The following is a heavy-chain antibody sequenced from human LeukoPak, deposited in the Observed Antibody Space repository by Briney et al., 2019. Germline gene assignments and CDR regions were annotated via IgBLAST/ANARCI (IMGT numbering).Heavy chain of an antibody. D-gene: IGHD4-17*01. Sequence: PSETLSLTCTVSGGSISGYYWSWIRQPPGKGLEWIGYIDYSGSTDYNPSLKSRITISVATSKNQFSLKLSSVTAADTAVYYCARTASTVTTAIDYWGRATLVIVSS. CDR2: IDYSGST. CDR3: ARTASTVTTAIDY. V-gene: IGHV4-59*01. J-gene: IGHJ4*02. CDR1: GGSISGYY.